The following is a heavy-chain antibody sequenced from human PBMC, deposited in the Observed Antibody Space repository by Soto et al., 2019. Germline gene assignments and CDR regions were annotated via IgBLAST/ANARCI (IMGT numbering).Heavy chain of an antibody. Sequence: GGSLRLSCAASGFTFDTNGMTWVRQVPGKGLEWVSAISAGGGTTYYADPVKGRFTISRDNSKNMLYLQMNSLRAEDTAVYYCAKVRRDFAGLSELDYFDYWGQGTPVTVSS. CDR2: ISAGGGTT. D-gene: IGHD3-3*01. CDR1: GFTFDTNG. CDR3: AKVRRDFAGLSELDYFDY. J-gene: IGHJ4*02. V-gene: IGHV3-23*01.